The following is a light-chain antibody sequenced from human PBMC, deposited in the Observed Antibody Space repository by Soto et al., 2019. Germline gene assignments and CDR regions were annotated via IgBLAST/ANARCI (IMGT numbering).Light chain of an antibody. V-gene: IGLV2-14*01. CDR1: SRDVGGY. Sequence: QSALTQPASVSGSPGQSITISCTGTSRDVGGYVSWYQQHPGKSPKLRIYEVSNRPSGVSNRFSGSKSGNTASLTISGLQAEDEADYYCRSYTSSNTVVFGGGTKLTVL. J-gene: IGLJ2*01. CDR3: RSYTSSNTVV. CDR2: EVS.